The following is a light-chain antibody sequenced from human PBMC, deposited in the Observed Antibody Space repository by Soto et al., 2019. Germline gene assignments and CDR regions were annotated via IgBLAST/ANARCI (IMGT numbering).Light chain of an antibody. CDR2: GAS. J-gene: IGKJ1*01. Sequence: EVVMTQSPATLSVSPGERATLSCRASQSVRSNLDWYQQKPGQAPRLLIYGASSRATGIPDRFSGSGSGTDFTLTISRLEPEDFAVYYCQQYETSPRTFGQRTKV. V-gene: IGKV3-20*01. CDR3: QQYETSPRT. CDR1: QSVRSN.